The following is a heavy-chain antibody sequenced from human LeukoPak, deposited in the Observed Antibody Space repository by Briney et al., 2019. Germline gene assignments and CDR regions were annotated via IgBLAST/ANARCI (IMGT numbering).Heavy chain of an antibody. Sequence: GESLKISCQGSGYIFSIYWIACLRQMPGRGLEWMGIIYPGESDTRYSPSFQGQVTISADKSISTAYLQWSSLKASDTAMYYCARHYSTSWSHDLRDSAGLDYWGQGTLVTVSS. CDR1: GYIFSIYW. J-gene: IGHJ4*02. CDR3: ARHYSTSWSHDLRDSAGLDY. D-gene: IGHD6-13*01. CDR2: IYPGESDT. V-gene: IGHV5-51*01.